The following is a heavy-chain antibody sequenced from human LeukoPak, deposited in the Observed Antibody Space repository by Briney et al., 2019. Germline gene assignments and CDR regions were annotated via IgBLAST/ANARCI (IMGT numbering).Heavy chain of an antibody. V-gene: IGHV3-23*01. D-gene: IGHD3-10*01. Sequence: PGGSLRPSCAASGFTFSSYAMSWVRQAPGKGLEWVSAISGSGGSTYYADSVKGRFTISRDNSKNTLYLQMNSLRAEDTAVYYCAKNRGLFYAFDIWGQGTMVTVSS. CDR3: AKNRGLFYAFDI. CDR1: GFTFSSYA. J-gene: IGHJ3*02. CDR2: ISGSGGST.